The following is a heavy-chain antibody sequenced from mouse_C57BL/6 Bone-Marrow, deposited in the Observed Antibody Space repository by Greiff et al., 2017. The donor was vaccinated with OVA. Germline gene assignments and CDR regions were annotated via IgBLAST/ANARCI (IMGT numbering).Heavy chain of an antibody. V-gene: IGHV1-81*01. Sequence: QVQLKESGAELARPGASVKLSCKASGYTFTSYGISWVKQRTGQGLEWIGEIYPRSGNTYYNEKFKGKAKLTADKSSSTASMELRSLTSEDSAVYFCARYYYGSSPLRYWGQGTTLTVSS. CDR1: GYTFTSYG. CDR3: ARYYYGSSPLRY. J-gene: IGHJ2*01. CDR2: IYPRSGNT. D-gene: IGHD1-1*01.